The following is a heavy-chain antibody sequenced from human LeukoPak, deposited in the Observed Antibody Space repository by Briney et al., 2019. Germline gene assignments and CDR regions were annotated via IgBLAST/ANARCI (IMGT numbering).Heavy chain of an antibody. D-gene: IGHD3-10*01. J-gene: IGHJ5*02. CDR2: IYPGDSGT. V-gene: IGHV5-51*01. CDR1: GYSFTSYW. Sequence: NHGESLKISCKGSGYSFTSYWIGWVRQMPGKGLEWMGIIYPGDSGTRYSPSFQGQVTISADKSISTAYLQWSSLKASDTAMYYCARHELLWFGELFSGWFDPWGQGTLVTVSS. CDR3: ARHELLWFGELFSGWFDP.